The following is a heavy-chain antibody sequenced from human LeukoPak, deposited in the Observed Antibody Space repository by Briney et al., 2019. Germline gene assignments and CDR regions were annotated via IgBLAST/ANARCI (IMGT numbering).Heavy chain of an antibody. Sequence: PSETLSLTCTVSGGSISSGGYYWSWIRQHPGKGLEWIGYIYYSGSTYYNPSLKSRVTISVDTSKNQFSLKLSSVTAADAAVYYCVRDRELNYWGQGTLVTVSS. D-gene: IGHD3-10*01. CDR2: IYYSGST. CDR3: VRDRELNY. J-gene: IGHJ4*02. V-gene: IGHV4-31*03. CDR1: GGSISSGGYY.